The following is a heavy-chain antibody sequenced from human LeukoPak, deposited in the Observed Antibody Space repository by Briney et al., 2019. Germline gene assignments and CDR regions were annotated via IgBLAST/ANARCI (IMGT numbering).Heavy chain of an antibody. CDR2: IHYSGST. D-gene: IGHD7-27*01. V-gene: IGHV4-59*08. J-gene: IGHJ4*02. CDR3: ARLANWAQDDY. CDR1: GGSISGYY. Sequence: SETLSLTCTVSGGSISGYYWSWIRQPPGKGLEWIGYIHYSGSTNYNPSLKSRVTISEDTSKNQFSLKLSSVTAADTAVYYCARLANWAQDDYWGQGALVTVSS.